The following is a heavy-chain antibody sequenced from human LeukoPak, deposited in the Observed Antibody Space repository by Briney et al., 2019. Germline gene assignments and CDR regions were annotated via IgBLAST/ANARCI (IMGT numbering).Heavy chain of an antibody. D-gene: IGHD3-22*01. CDR1: GFTFTSSA. Sequence: ASVKVSCKASGFTFTSSAMQWVRQARGQRLEWIGWIVVGSGNTNYAQKFQERVTITRDMSTSTAYMELSSLTSKDTAVYYCAATGNYDGSGYYDYWGRGTLVTVSS. CDR3: AATGNYDGSGYYDY. V-gene: IGHV1-58*02. J-gene: IGHJ4*02. CDR2: IVVGSGNT.